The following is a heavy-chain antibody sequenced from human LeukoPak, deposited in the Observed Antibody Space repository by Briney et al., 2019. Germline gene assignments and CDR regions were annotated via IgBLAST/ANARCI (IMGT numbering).Heavy chain of an antibody. D-gene: IGHD6-19*01. CDR2: IYPGDSDT. CDR3: ARESSGFEAFDI. CDR1: GYGFTSYW. J-gene: IGHJ3*02. V-gene: IGHV5-51*01. Sequence: GEALQISCKGSGYGFTSYWIGWGRRMPGKGLEWRGIIYPGDSDTRYSPSFQGQVTISADKSISTAYLQWSSLKASDTAMYYCARESSGFEAFDIWGQGTMVPVSS.